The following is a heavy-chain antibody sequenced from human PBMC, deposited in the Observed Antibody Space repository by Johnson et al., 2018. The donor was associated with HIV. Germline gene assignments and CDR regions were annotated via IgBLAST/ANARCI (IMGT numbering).Heavy chain of an antibody. Sequence: QLVESGGVVVQPGRSLRLSCAASGFMFDEYTMHWVRQAPGKGLEWVSLISWDGGSTYYADSVKGRFTISRDNSKNTLYLQMNSLRGEDTAVYYCARDGTTGPSGDGFDIWGQGTMVTVSS. CDR2: ISWDGGST. CDR3: ARDGTTGPSGDGFDI. V-gene: IGHV3-43*01. CDR1: GFMFDEYT. D-gene: IGHD4-17*01. J-gene: IGHJ3*02.